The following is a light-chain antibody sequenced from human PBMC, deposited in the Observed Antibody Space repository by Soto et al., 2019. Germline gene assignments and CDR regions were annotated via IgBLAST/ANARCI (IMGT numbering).Light chain of an antibody. Sequence: LTQTASVTGSPGQTINISRCRTSSGCRCYNYVSKYQQHPGKAPKLMIYDVSNRPSEVSNRFSGSKSGNTASLTISGLQAEDEADYYCSSYTSSSTLVFGTGTKVTVL. CDR3: SSYTSSSTLV. J-gene: IGLJ1*01. CDR2: DVS. CDR1: SSGCRCYNY. V-gene: IGLV2-14*01.